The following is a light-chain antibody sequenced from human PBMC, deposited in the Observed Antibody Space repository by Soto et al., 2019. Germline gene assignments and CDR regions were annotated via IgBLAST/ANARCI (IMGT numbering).Light chain of an antibody. CDR3: SSYTISSTIV. V-gene: IGLV2-14*03. CDR2: DVS. Sequence: QSALTQPASVSGSPGQSITISCTGTNSDIGGYNYVSWYQQHAGRAPKLVINDVSSRPSGISNRFSGSKSGNTASLTISGLQAEDEANYYCSSYTISSTIVFGGGTKLTVL. CDR1: NSDIGGYNY. J-gene: IGLJ2*01.